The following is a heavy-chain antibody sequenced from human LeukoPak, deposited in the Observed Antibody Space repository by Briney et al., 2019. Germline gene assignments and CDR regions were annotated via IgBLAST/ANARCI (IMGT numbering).Heavy chain of an antibody. J-gene: IGHJ4*02. V-gene: IGHV4-28*01. CDR3: ARTKERTTVTTGYYFDY. Sequence: SDTLSLTCAVSGYSISSSNWWGWIRQPPGKGLEWIGYIYYSGSTYYNPSLKSRVTMSVDTSKNQFSLKLSSVTAVDTAVYYCARTKERTTVTTGYYFDYWGQGTLVTVSS. CDR1: GYSISSSNW. D-gene: IGHD4-17*01. CDR2: IYYSGST.